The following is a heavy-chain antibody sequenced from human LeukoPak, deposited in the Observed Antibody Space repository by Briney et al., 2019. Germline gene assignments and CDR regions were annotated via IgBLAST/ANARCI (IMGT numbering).Heavy chain of an antibody. Sequence: GGSLRLSCTASGFNFYDYPMTWVRQAPGKGLEWVSSINIGGDSTWYADSVNGRFTISRDDSTNTLYLQMNSLRVEDTALYYCAKEDTAMVGDYFDYWGQGTLVTVSS. V-gene: IGHV3-23*01. CDR1: GFNFYDYP. CDR3: AKEDTAMVGDYFDY. D-gene: IGHD5-18*01. J-gene: IGHJ4*02. CDR2: INIGGDST.